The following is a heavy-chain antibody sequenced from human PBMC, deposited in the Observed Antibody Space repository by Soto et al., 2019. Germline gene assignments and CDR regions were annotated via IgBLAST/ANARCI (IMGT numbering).Heavy chain of an antibody. CDR2: ISSSSSYI. CDR3: ARDLSIAVAVPSLHGMDV. J-gene: IGHJ6*02. V-gene: IGHV3-21*01. Sequence: PGGSLRLSCAASGFTFSSYSMNWVRQAPGKGLEWVSSISSSSSYIYYADSVKGRFTISRDNAKNSLYLQMNSLRAEDTAVYYCARDLSIAVAVPSLHGMDVWGQGTTVTVSS. CDR1: GFTFSSYS. D-gene: IGHD6-19*01.